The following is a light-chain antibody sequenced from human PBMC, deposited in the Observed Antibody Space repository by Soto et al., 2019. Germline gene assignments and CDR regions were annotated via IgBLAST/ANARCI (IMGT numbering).Light chain of an antibody. J-gene: IGLJ1*01. CDR1: SSDVGGYNL. CDR2: EVS. CDR3: SSYTSSRTYV. Sequence: QSALTQPASVSGSPGQSITISCTGTSSDVGGYNLVAWYQQHPGKAPKLMIYEVSHRPSGVSNRFSGSKSGNTASLTISGLQAEDEADYYCSSYTSSRTYVFGPGTQLTVL. V-gene: IGLV2-14*01.